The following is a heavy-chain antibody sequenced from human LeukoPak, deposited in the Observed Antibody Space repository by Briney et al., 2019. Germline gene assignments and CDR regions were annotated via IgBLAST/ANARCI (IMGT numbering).Heavy chain of an antibody. CDR3: ATLSWLHSQDAFDI. CDR2: INPYCCGT. D-gene: IGHD5-24*01. V-gene: IGHV1-2*02. J-gene: IGHJ3*02. Sequence: ASVKDSCKASGYTFTDYYMHWVRQPPGQGLEWMGWINPYCCGTNYARKFQEGVIITMDTSLRAAYMALSRLRSDHAAVYYFATLSWLHSQDAFDIWGQGTMATVSS. CDR1: GYTFTDYY.